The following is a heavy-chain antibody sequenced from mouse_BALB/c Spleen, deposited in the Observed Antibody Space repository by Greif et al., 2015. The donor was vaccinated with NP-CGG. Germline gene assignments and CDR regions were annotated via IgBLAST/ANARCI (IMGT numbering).Heavy chain of an antibody. Sequence: VQVVESGAELMKPGASVKISCKATGYTFSSYWIEWVKQRPGHGLEWIGEILPGSGSTNYNEKFKGKATFTADTSSNTAYMQLSSLTSEDSAVYYCARAGSRGWFAYWGQGTLVTVSA. CDR2: ILPGSGST. CDR3: ARAGSRGWFAY. V-gene: IGHV1-9*01. CDR1: GYTFSSYW. D-gene: IGHD1-1*01. J-gene: IGHJ3*01.